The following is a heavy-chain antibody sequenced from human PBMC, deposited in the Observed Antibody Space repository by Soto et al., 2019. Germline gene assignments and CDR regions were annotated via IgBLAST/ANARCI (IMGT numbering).Heavy chain of an antibody. Sequence: QVQLVQPGAEMKKPGASVKVSCKASGYTFTSYDINWVRQAAGQGPEWMGSVTPRNGDTAFAQKYQGRVTVTSNTSMSTVYMELSNLRSDDTAVYYCARGGSYWARRHYFDSWGQGTLVTVSS. CDR2: VTPRNGDT. D-gene: IGHD2-8*02. CDR1: GYTFTSYD. CDR3: ARGGSYWARRHYFDS. V-gene: IGHV1-8*02. J-gene: IGHJ4*02.